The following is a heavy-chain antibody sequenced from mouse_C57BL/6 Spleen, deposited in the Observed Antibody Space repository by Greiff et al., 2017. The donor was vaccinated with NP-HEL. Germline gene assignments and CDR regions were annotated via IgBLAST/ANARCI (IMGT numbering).Heavy chain of an antibody. D-gene: IGHD1-1*01. CDR3: TRERVYGSSSYYYAMDY. CDR1: GFTFSSYA. V-gene: IGHV5-9-1*02. Sequence: DVQLVESGEGLVKPGGSLKLSCAASGFTFSSYAMSWVRQTPEKRLEWVAYISSGGDYIYYADTVKGRFTISRDNARNTLYLQMSSLKSEDTAMYYCTRERVYGSSSYYYAMDYWGQGTSVTVSS. J-gene: IGHJ4*01. CDR2: ISSGGDYI.